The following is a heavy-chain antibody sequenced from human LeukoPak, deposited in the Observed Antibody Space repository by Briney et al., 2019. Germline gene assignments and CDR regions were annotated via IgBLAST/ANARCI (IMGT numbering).Heavy chain of an antibody. Sequence: PGGSLRLSCAASGFTFSSYAMSWVRQAPGKGLEWVSAISGSGGSTYYADSVKGRFTISRDNSKNTLYLQMNSLRAEDTAVYYCAKDWAAISYYYDSSAVLNAFDIWGQGTMVTVSS. CDR2: ISGSGGST. CDR1: GFTFSSYA. D-gene: IGHD3-22*01. J-gene: IGHJ3*02. CDR3: AKDWAAISYYYDSSAVLNAFDI. V-gene: IGHV3-23*01.